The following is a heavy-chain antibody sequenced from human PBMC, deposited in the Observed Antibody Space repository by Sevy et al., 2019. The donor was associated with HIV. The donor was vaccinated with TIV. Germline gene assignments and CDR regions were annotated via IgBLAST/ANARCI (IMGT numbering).Heavy chain of an antibody. CDR1: RFTFSNYW. J-gene: IGHJ4*02. V-gene: IGHV3-7*03. D-gene: IGHD3-3*01. Sequence: GGSLRLSCAASRFTFSNYWMSWVRQAPGKGLEWVANIKQDGSEKYYVDSVKGRFTISRDNAKNSLYLQMNSLRAEDTAVYYCARDITIFGVVIKYFDYWGQGTLVNVSS. CDR2: IKQDGSEK. CDR3: ARDITIFGVVIKYFDY.